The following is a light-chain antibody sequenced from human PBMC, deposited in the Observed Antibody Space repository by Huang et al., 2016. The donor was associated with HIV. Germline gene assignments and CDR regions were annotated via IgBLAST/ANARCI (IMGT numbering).Light chain of an antibody. CDR1: QTVNSN. CDR2: GAS. Sequence: EIVMTQSPATLSVSPGERATLSCRASQTVNSNLAWYQHKPGQAPRLLNYGASTRASGVRARFSGSGSGKKFTLPISSLQSEDFAVYYCQQYNNWLAFGQGTKVEIK. CDR3: QQYNNWLA. V-gene: IGKV3-15*01. J-gene: IGKJ1*01.